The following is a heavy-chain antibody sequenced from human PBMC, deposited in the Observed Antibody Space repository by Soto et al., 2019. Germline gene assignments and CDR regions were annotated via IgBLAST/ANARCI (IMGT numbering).Heavy chain of an antibody. CDR2: ISTYNGNT. D-gene: IGHD2-15*01. V-gene: IGHV1-18*01. CDR1: GYTFTSYD. Sequence: RASVKVSCKASGYTFTSYDISWVRQAPGQGLEWMGWISTYNGNTNYAQKLQGRVTMTTDTSTSTAYMELRSLRSDDTALYYCARGFRVAATRWWFDPWGQGTLVTVSS. J-gene: IGHJ5*02. CDR3: ARGFRVAATRWWFDP.